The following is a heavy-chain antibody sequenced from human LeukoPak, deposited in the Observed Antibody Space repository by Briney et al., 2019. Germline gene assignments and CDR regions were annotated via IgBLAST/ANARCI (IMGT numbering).Heavy chain of an antibody. CDR1: GYTFTNYY. CDR2: INPSAGTT. V-gene: IGHV1-46*01. CDR3: ARDQYRLYYFDY. Sequence: ASVKVSCKASGYTFTNYYMHWVRQAPGQGLEWVGLINPSAGTTSYAQKFQGRVTLTRDTSTSTVYMELSSLRSEDTAVYYCARDQYRLYYFDYWGQGTLVTVSS. D-gene: IGHD5-18*01. J-gene: IGHJ4*02.